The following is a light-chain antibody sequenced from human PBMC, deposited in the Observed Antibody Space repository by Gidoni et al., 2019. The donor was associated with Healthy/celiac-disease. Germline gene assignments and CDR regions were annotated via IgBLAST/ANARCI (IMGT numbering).Light chain of an antibody. CDR2: YDS. CDR3: QVWDSSSDH. Sequence: ARITCGGNNIGSKSVHWYQQKPGQAPVLVIYYDSDRPSGIPERFSGSNSGNTATLTISRVEAGDEADYYCQVWDSSSDHFGTGTKVTVL. CDR1: NIGSKS. V-gene: IGLV3-21*04. J-gene: IGLJ1*01.